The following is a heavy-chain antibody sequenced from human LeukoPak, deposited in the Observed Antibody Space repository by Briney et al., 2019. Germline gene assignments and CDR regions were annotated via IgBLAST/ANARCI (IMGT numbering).Heavy chain of an antibody. CDR2: INKDGTEK. D-gene: IGHD4-17*01. V-gene: IGHV3-7*01. J-gene: IGHJ4*02. CDR1: GFTFSDYW. Sequence: GGSLRLSCAGSGFTFSDYWVDWVRQAPGKGLEWVANINKDGTEKNYLESVKGRFTISRDNAKNSLYLQMNSLRAEDTAVYYCARYGDLGAFDYWGQGTLVTVSS. CDR3: ARYGDLGAFDY.